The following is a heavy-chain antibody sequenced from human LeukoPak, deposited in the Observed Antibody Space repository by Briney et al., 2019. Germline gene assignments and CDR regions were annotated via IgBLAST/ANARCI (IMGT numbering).Heavy chain of an antibody. D-gene: IGHD2-2*01. V-gene: IGHV1-8*01. Sequence: ASVKVSCKASGYTFTSYDMNWVRQATGQGLEWMGWMNPNSGNTGYAQKFQGRVTMTRNTSISTAYMELSSLRSEDTAVYYCARGPQILVVPAAMHLDYWGQGTLVTVSS. CDR1: GYTFTSYD. CDR3: ARGPQILVVPAAMHLDY. J-gene: IGHJ4*02. CDR2: MNPNSGNT.